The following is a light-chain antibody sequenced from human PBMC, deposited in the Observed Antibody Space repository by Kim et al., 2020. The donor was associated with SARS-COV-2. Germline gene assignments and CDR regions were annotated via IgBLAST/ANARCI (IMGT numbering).Light chain of an antibody. J-gene: IGKJ4*01. CDR1: QGVSDT. V-gene: IGKV3-15*01. Sequence: SPGERATLSCRASQGVSDTLAWYQQKPGQPPRLLIYGASTRATGIPARFSGSGSGTDFTLTISSLQSEDVGVYYCQQYNKWPPLTFGGGTKVDIK. CDR3: QQYNKWPPLT. CDR2: GAS.